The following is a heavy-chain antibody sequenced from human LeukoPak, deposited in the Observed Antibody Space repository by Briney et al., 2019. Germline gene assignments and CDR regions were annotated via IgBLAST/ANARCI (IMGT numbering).Heavy chain of an antibody. J-gene: IGHJ4*02. CDR1: GYTFTGYY. V-gene: IGHV1-2*02. Sequence: ASVKVSCKVSGYTFTGYYMHRVRQAPGQGLEWVGWINPNSGDTNYAQKFQGRVTMTRDTSISTAYMELSRLRSDDTAVYYCAREIQSDYWGQGTLVTVSS. CDR3: AREIQSDY. CDR2: INPNSGDT.